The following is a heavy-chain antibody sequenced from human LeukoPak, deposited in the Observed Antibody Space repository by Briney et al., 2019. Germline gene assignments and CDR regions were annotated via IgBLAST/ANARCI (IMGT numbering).Heavy chain of an antibody. Sequence: ASVKVSCKASGYTFTSYAMHWVRQAPGQRLEWMGWSNAGNGNTKYSQEFQGRVTITRDTSASTAYMELSSLRSEDMAVYYCARAGPYSGRFDYWGQGTLVTVSS. J-gene: IGHJ4*02. CDR1: GYTFTSYA. CDR2: SNAGNGNT. CDR3: ARAGPYSGRFDY. D-gene: IGHD5-12*01. V-gene: IGHV1-3*02.